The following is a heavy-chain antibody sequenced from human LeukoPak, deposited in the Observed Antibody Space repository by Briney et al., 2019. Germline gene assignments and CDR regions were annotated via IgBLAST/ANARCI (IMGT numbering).Heavy chain of an antibody. CDR2: IRSKADSYTT. CDR1: GFTFSGSA. CDR3: RAAADLNDY. V-gene: IGHV3-73*01. D-gene: IGHD6-13*01. Sequence: GGSLKLSCAASGFTFSGSAMHWVRQASGKGLEWLGRIRSKADSYTTAYAASVKGRFIVSRDDSKNTAYLQMNSLKAEDTAVYYCRAAADLNDYWGQGTLVTVSS. J-gene: IGHJ4*02.